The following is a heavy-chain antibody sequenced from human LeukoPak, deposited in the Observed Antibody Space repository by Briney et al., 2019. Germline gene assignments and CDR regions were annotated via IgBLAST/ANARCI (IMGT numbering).Heavy chain of an antibody. V-gene: IGHV3-15*01. J-gene: IGHJ4*02. CDR1: GFTFSNAW. CDR3: TTDVDIVTFDY. CDR2: IKGKTDGGTT. Sequence: GGSLRLSCAASGFTFSNAWMSWVRQAPGKGLEWVGRIKGKTDGGTTDYAAPVKGRFTISRDDSKNTLYLQMNSLKTDDTAVYYCTTDVDIVTFDYWGEGTLVTVSS. D-gene: IGHD5-12*01.